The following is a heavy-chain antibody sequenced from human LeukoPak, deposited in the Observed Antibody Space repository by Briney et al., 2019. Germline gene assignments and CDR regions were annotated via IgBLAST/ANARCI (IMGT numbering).Heavy chain of an antibody. D-gene: IGHD6-19*01. J-gene: IGHJ4*02. Sequence: ASVKVSCKASGYTLTSFRISWVPPAPGQGPEGMGWISAYNGNTNYAQKLQGRVTITTDTSTSTADMELRSRRSDDTAVYYCAREPDKRGAVAGMVGWGEGTLVTVSS. CDR2: ISAYNGNT. CDR3: AREPDKRGAVAGMVG. V-gene: IGHV1-18*01. CDR1: GYTLTSFR.